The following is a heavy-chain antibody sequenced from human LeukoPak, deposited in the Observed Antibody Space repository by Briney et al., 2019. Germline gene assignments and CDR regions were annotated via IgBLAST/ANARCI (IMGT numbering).Heavy chain of an antibody. CDR1: GYTFTSYD. J-gene: IGHJ3*02. D-gene: IGHD2-15*01. CDR2: MNPNSGNT. V-gene: IGHV1-8*01. CDR3: ARARYCSGGSYSTGAFDI. Sequence: GASVKASCKASGYTFTSYDINRVRQATGQGLEWMGWMNPNSGNTGYAQKFQGRVTMTRNTSISTAYMELSRLRSDDTAVYYCARARYCSGGSYSTGAFDIWGQGTMVTVSS.